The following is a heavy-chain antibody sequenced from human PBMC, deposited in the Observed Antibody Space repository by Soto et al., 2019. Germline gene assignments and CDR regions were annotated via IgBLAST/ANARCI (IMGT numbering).Heavy chain of an antibody. V-gene: IGHV4-59*12. D-gene: IGHD4-4*01. J-gene: IGHJ3*02. CDR3: ARGNNRNSEDFDI. CDR2: IYYGGTT. CDR1: GGSMSDNY. Sequence: SETLSLTCSVSGGSMSDNYWSWIRQPPGKGLDFIGFIYYGGTTTLNPSLKSRVTISIDSSKNQVSLKLISLTAADTGVYYCARGNNRNSEDFDIWGQGTMVTVSS.